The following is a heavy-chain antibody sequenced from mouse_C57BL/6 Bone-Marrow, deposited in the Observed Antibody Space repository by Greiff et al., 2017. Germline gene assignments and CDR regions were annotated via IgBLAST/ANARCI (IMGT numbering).Heavy chain of an antibody. Sequence: VQLQQSGAELARPGASVKLSCKASGYTFTSSGISWVKQRTGQGLEWIGEIYPRSGNTYYNEKFKGKATLTADKSSSTAYMELRSLTSEDSAVYFCARYGSSYDYAMDYWGQGTSVTVSS. D-gene: IGHD1-1*01. V-gene: IGHV1-81*01. J-gene: IGHJ4*01. CDR2: IYPRSGNT. CDR1: GYTFTSSG. CDR3: ARYGSSYDYAMDY.